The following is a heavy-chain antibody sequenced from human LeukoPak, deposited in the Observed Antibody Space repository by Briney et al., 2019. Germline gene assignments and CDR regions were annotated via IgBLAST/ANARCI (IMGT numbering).Heavy chain of an antibody. Sequence: ASVKVSCKASGYTFTSYAMNWVRQAPGQGLEWMGWINTNTGNPTYAQGFTGRFVFSLDTSVSTAYLQISSLKAEDTAVYYCARGPTRQTSPGNLVVEFDYWGQGTLVTVSS. V-gene: IGHV7-4-1*02. CDR1: GYTFTSYA. J-gene: IGHJ4*02. D-gene: IGHD3-22*01. CDR3: ARGPTRQTSPGNLVVEFDY. CDR2: INTNTGNP.